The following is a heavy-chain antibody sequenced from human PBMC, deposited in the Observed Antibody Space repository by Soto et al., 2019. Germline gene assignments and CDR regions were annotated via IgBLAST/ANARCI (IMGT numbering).Heavy chain of an antibody. D-gene: IGHD5-12*01. J-gene: IGHJ5*02. CDR1: GGSISSGDYY. CDR3: ASGSKPPYNWFDP. Sequence: QVQLQESGPGLVKPSQTLSLTCSVSGGSISSGDYYWNWIRQHPGKGLEWIGYISYSGSTYYNPSLKSRITISVDTSKNQFSLRLSSVTAADTAVYYCASGSKPPYNWFDPWGQGSLVTVSS. V-gene: IGHV4-31*03. CDR2: ISYSGST.